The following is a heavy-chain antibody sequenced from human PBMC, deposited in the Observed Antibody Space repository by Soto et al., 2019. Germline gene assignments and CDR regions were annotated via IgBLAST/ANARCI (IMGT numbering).Heavy chain of an antibody. CDR2: TRNKANSYTT. CDR1: GFTFSDHY. CDR3: AVASWNSDYYYYYYMDV. J-gene: IGHJ6*03. V-gene: IGHV3-72*01. Sequence: GGSLRLSCAASGFTFSDHYMDWVRQAPGKGLEWVGRTRNKANSYTTEYAASVKGRFTISRDDSKNSLYLQMNSLKTEDTAVYYCAVASWNSDYYYYYYMDVWGKGTTVTVSS. D-gene: IGHD1-7*01.